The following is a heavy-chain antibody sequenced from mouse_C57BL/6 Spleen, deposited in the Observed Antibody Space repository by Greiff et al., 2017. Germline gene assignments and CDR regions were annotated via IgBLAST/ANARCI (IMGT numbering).Heavy chain of an antibody. J-gene: IGHJ4*01. D-gene: IGHD1-1*01. Sequence: QVQLKQPGAELVRPGSSVKLSCKASGYTFTSYWMHWVKQRPIQGLEWIGNIDPSDRETHYNQKFKDKATLTVDKSSSTAYMQLSSLTSEDSAGYYCARSYGSSFYYAMDYWGQGTSVTVSS. CDR3: ARSYGSSFYYAMDY. V-gene: IGHV1-52*01. CDR2: IDPSDRET. CDR1: GYTFTSYW.